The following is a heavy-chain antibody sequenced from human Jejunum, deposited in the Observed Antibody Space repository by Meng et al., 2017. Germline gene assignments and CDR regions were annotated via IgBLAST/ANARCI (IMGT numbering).Heavy chain of an antibody. CDR2: FDKAGNS. V-gene: IGHV4-4*07. CDR1: DVSISHFY. J-gene: IGHJ5*02. D-gene: IGHD3-3*01. CDR3: ARGGVFGVFESLGSLDP. Sequence: SETLSLTSNVSDVSISHFYWAWIRQFPGKGLEWIGHFDKAGNSNYNPSLRSRLTMPIDSSKSQFSLKLMSVTAAGTAVYYCARGGVFGVFESLGSLDPWGQGILVTVSS.